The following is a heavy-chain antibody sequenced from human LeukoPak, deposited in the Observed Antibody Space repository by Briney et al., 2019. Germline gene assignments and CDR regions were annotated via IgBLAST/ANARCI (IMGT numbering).Heavy chain of an antibody. CDR3: AGMPRSWFGELPYYYYYYMDV. Sequence: PSETLSLTCTVSGGSISSYYWSWIRQPPGKGLEWIGYIYTSGSTNYNPSLKSRVTMSVDTPKNQFSLKLSSVTAADTAVYYCAGMPRSWFGELPYYYYYYMDVWGKGTTVTISS. J-gene: IGHJ6*03. CDR2: IYTSGST. CDR1: GGSISSYY. D-gene: IGHD3-10*01. V-gene: IGHV4-4*08.